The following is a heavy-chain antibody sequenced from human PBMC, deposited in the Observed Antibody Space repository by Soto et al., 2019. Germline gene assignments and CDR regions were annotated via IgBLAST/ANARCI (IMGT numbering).Heavy chain of an antibody. CDR1: GYSFTSYW. Sequence: PGESLKISCKGSGYSFTSYWIGWVHQMPGKGLEWMGIIYPGDSDTRYSPSFQGQVTISADKSISTAYLQWSSLKASDTAMYYCARLNDSSGYYRDDAFDIWGQGTMVTVSS. J-gene: IGHJ3*02. CDR2: IYPGDSDT. CDR3: ARLNDSSGYYRDDAFDI. V-gene: IGHV5-51*07. D-gene: IGHD3-22*01.